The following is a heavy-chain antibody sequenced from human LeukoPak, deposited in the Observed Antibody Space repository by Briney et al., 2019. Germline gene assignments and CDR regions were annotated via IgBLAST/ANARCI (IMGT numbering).Heavy chain of an antibody. CDR1: GGSISSTSDF. CDR2: IYYSGTT. D-gene: IGHD6-19*01. CDR3: ARHAVYAGSGWSFDY. V-gene: IGHV4-39*01. Sequence: SETLSLTCTVSGGSISSTSDFWGWIRQPPGKDLDWIATIYYSGTTYYNPSLKRRVTISVDTSKNQFSLKLTSVTAADTAVYYCARHAVYAGSGWSFDYWGQGTLVTVSS. J-gene: IGHJ4*02.